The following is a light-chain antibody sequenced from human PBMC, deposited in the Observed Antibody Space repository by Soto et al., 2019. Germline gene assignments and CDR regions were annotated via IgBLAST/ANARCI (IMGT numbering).Light chain of an antibody. CDR2: KAS. Sequence: DIQMTQSPSTLPASVGDRVTITCRASQSINNWLAWYQQKPGKAPILLIYKASSLESGVPSRFSGSGSGTEFTLIINSLQPDDFATYYCHQYNSYPWTFGQGTKVEIK. CDR1: QSINNW. J-gene: IGKJ1*01. CDR3: HQYNSYPWT. V-gene: IGKV1-5*03.